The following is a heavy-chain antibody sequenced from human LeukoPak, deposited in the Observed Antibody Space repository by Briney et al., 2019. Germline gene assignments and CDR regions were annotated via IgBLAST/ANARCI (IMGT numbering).Heavy chain of an antibody. CDR3: ASSEKYGSRSYDY. J-gene: IGHJ4*02. V-gene: IGHV4-59*11. Sequence: PSETLSLTCAVYGGSLSGHYWSWIRQPPGKGLEWIGYIYYSGSINYNPSLKSRVTISVDTSKNQFSLKLSSVTTADTAVYYCASSEKYGSRSYDYWGQGTLVTVSS. CDR1: GGSLSGHY. D-gene: IGHD3-10*01. CDR2: IYYSGSI.